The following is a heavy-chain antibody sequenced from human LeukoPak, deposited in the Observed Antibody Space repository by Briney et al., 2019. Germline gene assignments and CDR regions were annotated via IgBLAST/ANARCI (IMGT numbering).Heavy chain of an antibody. D-gene: IGHD4/OR15-4a*01. Sequence: GSLRLSCAASGFTFSSYGMHWVRQAPGKGLEWVAVMWYDGSTKYYADSVKGRFTISRDNSKNTLYLQMDSLRAEDTAVYYCAKDGAASTYFDNWGPGTLVTVSS. CDR1: GFTFSSYG. CDR2: MWYDGSTK. J-gene: IGHJ4*02. CDR3: AKDGAASTYFDN. V-gene: IGHV3-33*06.